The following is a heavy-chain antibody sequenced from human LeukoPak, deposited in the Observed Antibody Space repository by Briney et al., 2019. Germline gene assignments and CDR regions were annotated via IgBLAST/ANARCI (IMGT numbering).Heavy chain of an antibody. V-gene: IGHV3-30*18. CDR2: ISHDGSNN. CDR1: GFTFSSYG. Sequence: GGSLRLSCAASGFTFSSYGMHWVRQAPGKGLEWVAVISHDGSNNYYADSVKGRCTISRDNSKNTLYLQMNSLRAEDTAVYYCAKAVTRLWFNDAFHMWGQGTMVTVSS. CDR3: AKAVTRLWFNDAFHM. D-gene: IGHD3-10*01. J-gene: IGHJ3*02.